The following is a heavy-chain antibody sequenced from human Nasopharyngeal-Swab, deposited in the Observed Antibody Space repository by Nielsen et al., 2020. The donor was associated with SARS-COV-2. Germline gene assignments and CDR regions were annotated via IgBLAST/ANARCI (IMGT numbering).Heavy chain of an antibody. V-gene: IGHV3-48*04. Sequence: GGSLRLSCAASGFTFSTYSMNWVRQAPGKGLEWISYISGGSRTIYHADSVKGRFTISRDNAEESLFLQMNSLRAEDTAVYYCARDRPHNWFDPWGQGTLVTVS. D-gene: IGHD1-14*01. CDR2: ISGGSRTI. J-gene: IGHJ5*02. CDR3: ARDRPHNWFDP. CDR1: GFTFSTYS.